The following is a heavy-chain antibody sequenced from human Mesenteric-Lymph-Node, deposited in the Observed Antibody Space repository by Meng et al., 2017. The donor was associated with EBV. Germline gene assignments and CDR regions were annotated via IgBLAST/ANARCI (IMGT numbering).Heavy chain of an antibody. J-gene: IGHJ4*02. Sequence: VQVVQSGAEVKKPGASVKVSCKASGYTFTSYGISWVRQAPGQGLEWMGWNGPYNGDTNYAQKLQGRVTMTTDTSTTTAYMELRSLRSDDTAVYYCARVDSSGWYGEGVVDYWGQGTLVTVSS. D-gene: IGHD6-19*01. CDR3: ARVDSSGWYGEGVVDY. V-gene: IGHV1-18*01. CDR1: GYTFTSYG. CDR2: NGPYNGDT.